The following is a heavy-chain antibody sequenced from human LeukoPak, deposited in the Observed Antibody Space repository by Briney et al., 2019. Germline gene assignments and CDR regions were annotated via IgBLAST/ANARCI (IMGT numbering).Heavy chain of an antibody. J-gene: IGHJ5*02. CDR1: GYTFTGYY. Sequence: ASVKVSCKASGYTFTGYYMHWVRQAPGQGLEWMGWINPNSGGTNYAQKFQGRVTMTRDTSISTAYMELSRLRSDDTAVYYCARGPPRGNPNTPYPGWFDPWGQGTLVTVSS. D-gene: IGHD2-2*01. CDR3: ARGPPRGNPNTPYPGWFDP. CDR2: INPNSGGT. V-gene: IGHV1-2*02.